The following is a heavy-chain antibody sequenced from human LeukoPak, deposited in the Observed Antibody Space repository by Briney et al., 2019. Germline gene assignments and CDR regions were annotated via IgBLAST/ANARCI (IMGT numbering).Heavy chain of an antibody. CDR1: GGSISSYY. J-gene: IGHJ3*02. V-gene: IGHV4-4*07. D-gene: IGHD3-22*01. CDR2: IYTSGST. Sequence: KPSETLSLTCTVSGGSISSYYWSWIRQPAGKGLEWIGRIYTSGSTNYNPSLKSRVTMSVDTSKNQFSLKLSSVTAADTAVYYCARDVPPDYYDSSGYSHPRGAFDIWGQGTMVTVSS. CDR3: ARDVPPDYYDSSGYSHPRGAFDI.